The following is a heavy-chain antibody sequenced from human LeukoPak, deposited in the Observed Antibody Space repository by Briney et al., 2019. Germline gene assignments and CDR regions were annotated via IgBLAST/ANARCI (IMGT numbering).Heavy chain of an antibody. J-gene: IGHJ6*04. V-gene: IGHV1-69*17. CDR2: IIPIFGIA. CDR1: GGTFSSYA. Sequence: SVKVSCKASGGTFSSYAISWVRQAPGQGLEWMGGIIPIFGIANYAQKFQGRVTITADKSTSTAYMELSSLRSEDTAVYYCASSGYSSSRGVRGNSYGMDVWGKGTTVAVSS. CDR3: ASSGYSSSRGVRGNSYGMDV. D-gene: IGHD5-18*01.